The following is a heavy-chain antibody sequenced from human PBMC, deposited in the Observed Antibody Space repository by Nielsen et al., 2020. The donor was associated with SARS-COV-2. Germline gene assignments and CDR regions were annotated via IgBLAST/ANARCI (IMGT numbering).Heavy chain of an antibody. CDR2: ISAYNGNT. J-gene: IGHJ6*02. D-gene: IGHD3-9*01. Sequence: SVNVSCMPSVYTFTSYGISWVRQAPGQGLEWMGWISAYNGNTNYAQKLQGRVTMTTDRSTSTAYMELRSLRSDDTAVYYCARDLHDILTMDVWSQGTTVTVSS. CDR1: VYTFTSYG. V-gene: IGHV1-18*04. CDR3: ARDLHDILTMDV.